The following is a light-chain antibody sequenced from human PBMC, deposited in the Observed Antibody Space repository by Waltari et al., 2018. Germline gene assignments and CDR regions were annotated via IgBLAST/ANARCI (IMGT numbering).Light chain of an antibody. CDR2: KAS. CDR1: QTINNW. Sequence: DIQMTQSPSSLSASVGDRVTITCRASQTINNWLAWYQQKPGKAPKLLIHKASTLESGVPSRFSGSGSGTEFTLTISSLQPGDFATYYCQQFSSFPWTFGHGTKVEIK. V-gene: IGKV1-5*03. CDR3: QQFSSFPWT. J-gene: IGKJ1*01.